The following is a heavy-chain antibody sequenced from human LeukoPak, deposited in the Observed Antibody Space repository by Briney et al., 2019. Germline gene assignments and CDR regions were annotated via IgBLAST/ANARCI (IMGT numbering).Heavy chain of an antibody. CDR3: ARILDSAWGELGY. D-gene: IGHD6-19*01. CDR2: IRSDGSNK. J-gene: IGHJ4*02. Sequence: GGSLRLSCAGSGFSFSSYGMHWVRQTPGRGLEWMAFIRSDGSNKYYADSVKGRFTISRDNSKNTLYLQMNSLRAEDTAVYYCARILDSAWGELGYWGQGTLVTVSS. V-gene: IGHV3-30*02. CDR1: GFSFSSYG.